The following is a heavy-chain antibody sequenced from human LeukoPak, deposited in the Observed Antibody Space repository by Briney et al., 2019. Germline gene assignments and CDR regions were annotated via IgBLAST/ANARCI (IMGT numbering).Heavy chain of an antibody. Sequence: GGSLRLPCVASGFTFSSYAMSWVRQAPGKGLEWVAGIRGNGGDTYYADSVKGRFTISRDNSKNTLYLQMNSLRAEDTAVYYCAKYLSTSWSADYWGQGTLVTVSS. D-gene: IGHD6-13*01. CDR2: IRGNGGDT. J-gene: IGHJ4*02. CDR1: GFTFSSYA. CDR3: AKYLSTSWSADY. V-gene: IGHV3-23*01.